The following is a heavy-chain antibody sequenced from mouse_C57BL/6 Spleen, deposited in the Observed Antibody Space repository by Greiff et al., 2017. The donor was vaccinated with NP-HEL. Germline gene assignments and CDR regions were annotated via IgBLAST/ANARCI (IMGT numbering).Heavy chain of an antibody. V-gene: IGHV3-6*01. CDR3: AREKGDYGSSFFAY. CDR1: GYSITSGYY. D-gene: IGHD1-1*01. CDR2: ISYDGSN. Sequence: EVQLQESGPGLVKPSQSLSLTCSVTGYSITSGYYWNWIRQFPGNKLEWMGYISYDGSNNYNPSLKNRISITRDTSKNQFFLKLNSVTTEDTATYYCAREKGDYGSSFFAYWGQGTLVTVSA. J-gene: IGHJ3*01.